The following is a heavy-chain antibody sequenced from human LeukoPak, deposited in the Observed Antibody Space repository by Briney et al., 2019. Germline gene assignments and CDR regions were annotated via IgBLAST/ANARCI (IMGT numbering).Heavy chain of an antibody. CDR1: GYSFTSYD. CDR2: MNPNSGNT. Sequence: ASVKVSCKASGYSFTSYDINWVRQATGQGLEWVGSMNPNSGNTDYAQKLRGRITMTRGTSISTAYMELSSLRSEDTAVYYCARGDYWGQGTLVTVSS. CDR3: ARGDY. J-gene: IGHJ4*02. V-gene: IGHV1-8*01.